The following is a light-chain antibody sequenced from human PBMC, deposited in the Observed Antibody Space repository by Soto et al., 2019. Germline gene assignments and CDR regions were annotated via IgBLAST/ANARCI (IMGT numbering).Light chain of an antibody. J-gene: IGLJ2*01. CDR3: TSHTTSSAVL. Sequence: QSVLTQPASVSGSPGQSITISCTGTSSDVGNYDYFSCYQQHPGKPPKLMIYEVSTRPSGVSIRFSGSKSGNAASLTISGLQAEDEADYYCTSHTTSSAVLFGGGTQLTVL. CDR1: SSDVGNYDY. V-gene: IGLV2-14*03. CDR2: EVS.